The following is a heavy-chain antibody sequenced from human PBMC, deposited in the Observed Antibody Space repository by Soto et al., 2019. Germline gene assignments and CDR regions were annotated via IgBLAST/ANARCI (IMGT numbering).Heavy chain of an antibody. CDR2: FIPVYRTL. J-gene: IGHJ4*02. D-gene: IGHD3-3*01. CDR3: ATGVIWIGYFTVDS. V-gene: IGHV1-69*01. Sequence: QVLLVQSGAEVKKPGSSVKISCKASGGSFGNSAINWVRQTPGQGLEWVGGFIPVYRTLNYAQKFQGRVTITADESTGTAYMTLNRLASNDTAVYYCATGVIWIGYFTVDSWGQGTRVTVSS. CDR1: GGSFGNSA.